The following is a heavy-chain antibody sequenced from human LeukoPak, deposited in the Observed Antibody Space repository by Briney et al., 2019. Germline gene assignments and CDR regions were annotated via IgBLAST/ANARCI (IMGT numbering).Heavy chain of an antibody. V-gene: IGHV1-2*06. CDR2: INPNSGGT. Sequence: ASVKVSCKASGYTFSGYYMHWVRQAPGQGLEWMGRINPNSGGTNYAQKFQGRVTMTRDTSISTAYMELCRLRSDDTAVYYCVGGDSSSWYAGYQPRRYNWFDPWGQGTLVTVSS. D-gene: IGHD6-13*01. CDR1: GYTFSGYY. J-gene: IGHJ5*02. CDR3: VGGDSSSWYAGYQPRRYNWFDP.